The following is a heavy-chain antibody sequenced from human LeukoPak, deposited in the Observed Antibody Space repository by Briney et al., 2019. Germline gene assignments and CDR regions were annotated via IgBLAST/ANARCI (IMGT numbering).Heavy chain of an antibody. CDR1: GFTFSKYA. Sequence: GGSLRLSCSASGFTFSKYAMHWVRQAPGKGLEFVSGINDDWGTTDYADSVKGRFTISRDNSKNTLYLQMNSLRAEDTAVYYCARDKEWLRLDYWGQGTLVTVSS. CDR2: INDDWGTT. D-gene: IGHD5-12*01. J-gene: IGHJ4*02. V-gene: IGHV3-64*04. CDR3: ARDKEWLRLDY.